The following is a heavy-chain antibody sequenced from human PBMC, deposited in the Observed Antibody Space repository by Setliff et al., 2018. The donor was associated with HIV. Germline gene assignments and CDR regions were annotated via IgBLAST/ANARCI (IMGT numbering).Heavy chain of an antibody. J-gene: IGHJ2*01. CDR1: GFSFNVHA. CDR3: ARLTINTTTVTAHLLWYLDL. V-gene: IGHV3-23*01. D-gene: IGHD4-17*01. CDR2: ISGSGDDT. Sequence: GGSLRLSCATSGFSFNVHAMTWVRQAPGKGLEWVSGISGSGDDTLYADSVKGRLTISSDNSRNTVYLQMNSLRAEDTAIYYCARLTINTTTVTAHLLWYLDLWGRGTLVTVSS.